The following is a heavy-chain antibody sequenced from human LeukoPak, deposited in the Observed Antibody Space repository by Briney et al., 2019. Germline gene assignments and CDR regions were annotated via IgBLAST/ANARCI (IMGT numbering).Heavy chain of an antibody. CDR3: ARRAGGYSHPYDY. Sequence: GGSLRLSCTVSGFTVSSNSMSWVRQAPGKGLEWVSFIYSGGNTHYSDSVKGRFTISRDNSKNTLYLQMNSLRADDTAVYYCARRAGGYSHPYDYWGQGTLVTVSS. D-gene: IGHD5-18*01. V-gene: IGHV3-53*01. CDR2: IYSGGNT. J-gene: IGHJ4*02. CDR1: GFTVSSNS.